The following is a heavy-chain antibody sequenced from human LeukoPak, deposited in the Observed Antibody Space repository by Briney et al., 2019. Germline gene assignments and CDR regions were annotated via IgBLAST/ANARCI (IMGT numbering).Heavy chain of an antibody. D-gene: IGHD3-16*01. CDR1: GGSICIYY. CDR3: GRQKAGAGGGVYDY. CDR2: IYYSGCT. J-gene: IGHJ4*02. V-gene: IGHV4-59*13. Sequence: PSETLSLTCTVSGGSICIYYWSWIRHPPGRGLEGIGYIYYSGCTNSNPSLKSRVTISVDTSANQFSLKLRSVTAAHTAVYYCGRQKAGAGGGVYDYWRQRTLVTVSS.